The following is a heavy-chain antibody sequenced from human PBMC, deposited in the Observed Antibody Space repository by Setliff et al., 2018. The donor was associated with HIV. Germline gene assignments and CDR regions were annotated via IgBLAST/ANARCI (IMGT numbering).Heavy chain of an antibody. D-gene: IGHD1-26*01. CDR3: ATDCAVVGGTGSLDS. Sequence: GSLRLSCAASGFTFSSYEMNWVRQAPGKGLEWVSYISGSGSAMYYADSVKGRFTISRDNAKNSLYLQMNSLRVEDTAVYYCATDCAVVGGTGSLDSWGQGTLVTVSS. V-gene: IGHV3-48*03. CDR1: GFTFSSYE. J-gene: IGHJ4*02. CDR2: ISGSGSAM.